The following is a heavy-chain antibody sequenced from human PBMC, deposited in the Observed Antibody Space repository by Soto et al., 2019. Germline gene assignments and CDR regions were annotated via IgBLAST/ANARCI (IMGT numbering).Heavy chain of an antibody. CDR3: TQNPDLWVVPAAISSCSGGSCYSADY. V-gene: IGHV3-15*01. J-gene: IGHJ4*02. Sequence: GGSLRLSCAASGFTFSNAWMSWVRQAPGKGLEWVGRIKSKTDGGTTDYAAPVKGRFTISRDDSKNTLYLQMNSLKTEDTAVYYCTQNPDLWVVPAAISSCSGGSCYSADYWGQGTLVTVSS. D-gene: IGHD2-15*01. CDR2: IKSKTDGGTT. CDR1: GFTFSNAW.